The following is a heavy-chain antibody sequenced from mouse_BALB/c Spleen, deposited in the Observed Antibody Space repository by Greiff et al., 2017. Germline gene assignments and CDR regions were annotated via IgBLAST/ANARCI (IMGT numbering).Heavy chain of an antibody. V-gene: IGHV5-6-3*01. CDR1: GFTFSSYG. D-gene: IGHD1-1*01. Sequence: EVKLVESGGGLVQPGGSLKLSCAASGFTFSSYGMSWVRPTPDKRLELVATINSNGGSTYYPDSVKGRFTISRDNAKNTLYLQMSSLKSEDTAMYYCARDRNLLLRYWGQGTTLTVSS. J-gene: IGHJ2*01. CDR3: ARDRNLLLRY. CDR2: INSNGGST.